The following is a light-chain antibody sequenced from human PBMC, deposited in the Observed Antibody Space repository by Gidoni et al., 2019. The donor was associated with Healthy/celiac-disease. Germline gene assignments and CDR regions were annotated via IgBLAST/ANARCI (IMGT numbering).Light chain of an antibody. Sequence: IVLTQSPATLSLSPGERATLSCQASQSVISYLAWYQQKPGQAPRLLIYDASNRATGIPARFSGSGSGTEFTLTISSREPEDFAVYYCQQRSNWPPLTFGGGTKVEIK. J-gene: IGKJ4*01. V-gene: IGKV3-11*01. CDR3: QQRSNWPPLT. CDR1: QSVISY. CDR2: DAS.